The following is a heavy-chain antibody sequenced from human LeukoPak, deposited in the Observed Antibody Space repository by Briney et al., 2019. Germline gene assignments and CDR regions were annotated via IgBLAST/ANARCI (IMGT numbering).Heavy chain of an antibody. V-gene: IGHV4-34*01. CDR1: GGSFSGYY. Sequence: SETLSLTCAVYGGSFSGYYWSWIRQPPGKGLEWIGEINHSGSTNYNPSLKSRGTISVDTSKNQFSLKLSSVTAADTAVYYCARGLPTWATGQDYYYYYYMDVWGKGTTVTVSS. D-gene: IGHD2/OR15-2a*01. CDR2: INHSGST. CDR3: ARGLPTWATGQDYYYYYYMDV. J-gene: IGHJ6*03.